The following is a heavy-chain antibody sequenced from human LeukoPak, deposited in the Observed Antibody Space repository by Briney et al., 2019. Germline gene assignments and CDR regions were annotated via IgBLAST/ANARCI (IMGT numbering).Heavy chain of an antibody. CDR1: GFTFDDYA. Sequence: PGGSLRLSCAASGFTFDDYAMHWVRQAPGKGLEWVSGISWNSGSIGYADSVKGRFTISRDNSKNTLYLHMNSLRAEDTAVYYCASMMWLNWGQGTLVTVSS. D-gene: IGHD5-12*01. CDR3: ASMMWLN. J-gene: IGHJ4*02. CDR2: ISWNSGSI. V-gene: IGHV3-9*01.